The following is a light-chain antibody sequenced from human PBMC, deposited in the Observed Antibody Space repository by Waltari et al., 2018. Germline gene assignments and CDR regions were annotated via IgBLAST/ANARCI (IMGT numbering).Light chain of an antibody. CDR1: GSGGS. J-gene: IGLJ1*01. CDR2: EVS. CDR3: SSDAVSNNFYD. V-gene: IGLV2-8*01. Sequence: QSALTQPPSASGSPGQSVTISCTGTGSGGSVSWYQQLPGKAPKLLIYEVSKRPSGGPDRCSCSKAGNTASLTVSGLQAEDEGDYYCSSDAVSNNFYDFGSGTKVTVL.